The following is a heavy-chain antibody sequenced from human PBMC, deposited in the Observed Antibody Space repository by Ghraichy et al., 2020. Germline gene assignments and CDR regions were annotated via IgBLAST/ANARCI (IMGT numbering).Heavy chain of an antibody. CDR3: ARDLFSVSNHANYYYYGMDV. D-gene: IGHD1-14*01. Sequence: GGSLRLSCAASGFTFSSYSMNWVRQAPGKGLEWVSYISSSSTIYYADSVKGRFTISRDNAKNSLYLQMNSLRDEDTAVYYCARDLFSVSNHANYYYYGMDVWGQGTTVTVSS. J-gene: IGHJ6*02. CDR2: ISSSSTI. V-gene: IGHV3-48*02. CDR1: GFTFSSYS.